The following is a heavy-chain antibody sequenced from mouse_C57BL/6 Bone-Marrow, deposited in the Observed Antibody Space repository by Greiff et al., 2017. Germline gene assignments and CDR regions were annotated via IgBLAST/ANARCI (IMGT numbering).Heavy chain of an antibody. V-gene: IGHV1-50*01. D-gene: IGHD2-2*01. CDR2: IDPSDSYT. Sequence: VQLQQPGAELVKPGASVKLSCKASGYTFTSYWMQWVKQRPGQGLEWIGEIDPSDSYTNYNQKFKGKATLTVDPSSSTAYMQLSSLTSEDSAVYYCAREGPMVTTFYFDYWGQGTTLTVSS. J-gene: IGHJ2*01. CDR1: GYTFTSYW. CDR3: AREGPMVTTFYFDY.